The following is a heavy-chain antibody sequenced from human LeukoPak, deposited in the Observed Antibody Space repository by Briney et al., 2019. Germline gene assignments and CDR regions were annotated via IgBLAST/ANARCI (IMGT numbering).Heavy chain of an antibody. CDR3: AKGSSGWPYYFDY. CDR2: ISGSGDRT. D-gene: IGHD6-19*01. J-gene: IGHJ4*02. V-gene: IGHV3-23*01. Sequence: GGSLRLSCIASGFTFSNYGMSWVRQAPGKGLEWVSIISGSGDRTLHADSVKGRFTISRDNSRNTLYLQMNSLRAEDTAVYYCAKGSSGWPYYFDYWGQGNLVSVSS. CDR1: GFTFSNYG.